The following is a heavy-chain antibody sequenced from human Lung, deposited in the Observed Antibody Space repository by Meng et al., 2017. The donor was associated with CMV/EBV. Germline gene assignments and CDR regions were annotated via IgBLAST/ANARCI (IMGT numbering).Heavy chain of an antibody. D-gene: IGHD3-22*01. CDR1: GFNFNDYS. Sequence: GGSXSLXCSASGFNFNDYSMTWVRQVPGRGLEWISFTSSGSTSKYYSDSVRGRFTISRDNFKNSLFLQMSGLTADDTAVYYCASSGYYYDRTDYYPPDFWXQGT. CDR3: ASSGYYYDRTDYYPPDF. J-gene: IGHJ4*02. CDR2: TSSGSTSK. V-gene: IGHV3-11*01.